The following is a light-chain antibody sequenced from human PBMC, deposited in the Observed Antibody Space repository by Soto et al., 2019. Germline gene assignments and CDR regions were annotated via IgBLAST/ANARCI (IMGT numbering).Light chain of an antibody. CDR1: QNVGGRF. CDR3: QQYGNSPIA. V-gene: IGKV3-20*01. CDR2: VAS. Sequence: EIVLTQSPGTLSLSPGERATLSCRASQNVGGRFLAWYQQKPGQAPRLLINVASTRATGIPDRFSGSGSGTDFTLTISRLEPEDFAVYYCQQYGNSPIAFGQGTRLE. J-gene: IGKJ5*01.